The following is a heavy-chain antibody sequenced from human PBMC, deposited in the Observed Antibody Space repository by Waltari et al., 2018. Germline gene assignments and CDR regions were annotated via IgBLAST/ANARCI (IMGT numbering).Heavy chain of an antibody. CDR3: ARWSRGYCSGGSCYWDYGMDV. J-gene: IGHJ6*02. CDR1: GGSFSGYY. V-gene: IGHV4-34*01. Sequence: QVQLQQWGAGMLKPSETLSLTCAVYGGSFSGYYWSWIRPPPGQGLAWIGEINHSGSTNYNPSLKSRVTISVDTSKNQFSLKLSSVTAADTAVYYCARWSRGYCSGGSCYWDYGMDVWGQGTTVTVSS. CDR2: INHSGST. D-gene: IGHD2-15*01.